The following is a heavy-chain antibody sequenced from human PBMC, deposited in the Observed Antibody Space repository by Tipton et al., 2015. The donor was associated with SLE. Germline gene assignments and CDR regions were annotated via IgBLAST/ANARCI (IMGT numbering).Heavy chain of an antibody. CDR1: GGSISSGGYS. CDR2: MYHSGST. J-gene: IGHJ6*02. CDR3: ARDQDASGTEWHYHGMDV. D-gene: IGHD3-16*01. Sequence: TLSLTCAVSGGSISSGGYSWSWIRQPPGKGLEWIGFMYHSGSTHYNPSLQSRVTISVDRSENQFSLKLSSVTAADTAVYYCARDQDASGTEWHYHGMDVWGQGTTVTVSS. V-gene: IGHV4-30-2*01.